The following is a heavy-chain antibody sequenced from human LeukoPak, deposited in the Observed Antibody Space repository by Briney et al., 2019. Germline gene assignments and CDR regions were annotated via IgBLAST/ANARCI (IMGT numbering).Heavy chain of an antibody. J-gene: IGHJ2*01. CDR3: ARGGWGYYDILTGPPAFYYFDL. CDR2: ISSSSNYI. V-gene: IGHV3-21*01. Sequence: PGGSLRLSCAASGFTFSSYNMNWVRQAPGKGLEWVSSISSSSNYIYYADSVKGRFTISRDNAKNSLSLQMDSLGAEDTAVYYCARGGWGYYDILTGPPAFYYFDLWGHGTLVTVSS. CDR1: GFTFSSYN. D-gene: IGHD3-9*01.